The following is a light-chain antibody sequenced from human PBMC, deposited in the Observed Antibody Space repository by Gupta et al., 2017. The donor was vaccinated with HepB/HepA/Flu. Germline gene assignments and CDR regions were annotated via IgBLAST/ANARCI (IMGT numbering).Light chain of an antibody. CDR3: QQYNNWPLYT. CDR1: QSVSSN. V-gene: IGKV3-15*01. CDR2: GAS. J-gene: IGKJ2*01. Sequence: VMTQSPATLFVSPGERATLSCRASQSVSSNLAWYQQKPGQAPRLLIYGASTRATGIPARFSGSGSGTEFTLTISSLQSADFAVYYCQQYNNWPLYTFAQGTKLEIK.